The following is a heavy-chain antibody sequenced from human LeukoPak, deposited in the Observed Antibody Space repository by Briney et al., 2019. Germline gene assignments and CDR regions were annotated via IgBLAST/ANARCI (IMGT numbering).Heavy chain of an antibody. CDR2: IKSDGSK. D-gene: IGHD3-10*01. CDR3: GTAPSEIGSYFPEYFRH. CDR1: GFPFSSYW. J-gene: IGHJ1*01. V-gene: IGHV3-74*01. Sequence: GGSLRLSCAASGFPFSSYWMHWVRHAPGKGLVWVSRIKSDGSKNYADSVKGRFTISREHAQNPVLPQMSSLRAEDTGVYYCGTAPSEIGSYFPEYFRHWGQGTLVTVSS.